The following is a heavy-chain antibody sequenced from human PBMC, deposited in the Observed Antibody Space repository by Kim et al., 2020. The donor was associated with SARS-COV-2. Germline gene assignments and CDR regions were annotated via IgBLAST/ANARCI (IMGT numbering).Heavy chain of an antibody. Sequence: ASVKVSCRASGYTFTSYFMHWVRQAPGQGLEWMGWINTANGDTIYSQKFRGRVTFSRDTSASTAYMELSRLRSEDTAVYYCASDSGNYYGSFDYWGQGPRVTVSS. V-gene: IGHV1-3*04. CDR3: ASDSGNYYGSFDY. CDR2: INTANGDT. CDR1: GYTFTSYF. J-gene: IGHJ4*02. D-gene: IGHD1-26*01.